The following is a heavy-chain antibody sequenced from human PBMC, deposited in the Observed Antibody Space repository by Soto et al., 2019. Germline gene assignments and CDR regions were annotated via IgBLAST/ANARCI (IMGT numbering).Heavy chain of an antibody. CDR1: GFTFTSSA. CDR3: AAEVPDIVEVPAAIGGDY. CDR2: IVVGSGNT. V-gene: IGHV1-58*01. J-gene: IGHJ4*02. D-gene: IGHD2-2*02. Sequence: QMQLVQSGPEVKKPGTSVKVSCKASGFTFTSSAVQWVRQARGQRLEWIGWIVVGSGNTNYAQKFQERVTITRDMSTSTAYMELSSLRSEDTAVYYCAAEVPDIVEVPAAIGGDYWGQGTLVTVSS.